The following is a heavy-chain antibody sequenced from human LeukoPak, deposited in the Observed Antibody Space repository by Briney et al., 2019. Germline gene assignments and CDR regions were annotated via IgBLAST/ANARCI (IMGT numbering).Heavy chain of an antibody. CDR1: GVTLSPYG. CDR3: ARDRNYDTGGYYYPYFDY. V-gene: IGHV3-30*03. D-gene: IGHD3-22*01. J-gene: IGHJ4*02. Sequence: PGMSLRLSCAASGVTLSPYGMHWVRQAPGKGLEWVAVISYEGGTQHYADSVKGRFIISRDNPRNTLYLQMNSLRAEDTAVYFCARDRNYDTGGYYYPYFDYWGQGTLVTVSS. CDR2: ISYEGGTQ.